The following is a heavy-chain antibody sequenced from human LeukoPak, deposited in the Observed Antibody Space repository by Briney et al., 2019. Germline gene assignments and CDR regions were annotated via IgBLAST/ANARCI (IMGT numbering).Heavy chain of an antibody. CDR2: INPNSGGT. J-gene: IGHJ4*02. D-gene: IGHD5-18*01. V-gene: IGHV1-2*02. CDR1: GYTFTGYY. Sequence: ASVKVSCKASGYTFTGYYMHWVRQAPGQGLEWMGWINPNSGGTNYAQRFQGRVTMTRDTSISTAYMELSRLRSDDAAVYYCARGVDTAMARDYWGQGTLVTVSS. CDR3: ARGVDTAMARDY.